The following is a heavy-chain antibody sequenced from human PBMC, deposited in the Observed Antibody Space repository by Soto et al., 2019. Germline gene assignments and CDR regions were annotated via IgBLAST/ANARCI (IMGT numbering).Heavy chain of an antibody. Sequence: ASVVSCKASGYSFTSYGISWVRQAPGQGLEWMGWISAYNGNTNYAQKLQGRVTMTTDTSTSTAYMELRSLRSDDTAVYYCARVQSYGMDVWGQGTTVTVSS. J-gene: IGHJ6*02. V-gene: IGHV1-18*01. CDR2: ISAYNGNT. CDR1: GYSFTSYG. CDR3: ARVQSYGMDV.